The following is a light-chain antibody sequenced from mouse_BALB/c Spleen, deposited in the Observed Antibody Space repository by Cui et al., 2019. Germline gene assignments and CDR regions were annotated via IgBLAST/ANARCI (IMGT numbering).Light chain of an antibody. J-gene: IGKJ5*01. CDR2: YAS. V-gene: IGKV5-43*01. CDR3: KQSNSWPLLT. CDR1: QSISNN. Sequence: ILLPPSPPPLSLPPGERVSLSGRASQSISNNLHWYQQKSHESPRLLIKYASQSISGIPSRFSGSGSGTDFTLSINSVETEDCGMYFCKQSNSWPLLTFGAGTKLELK.